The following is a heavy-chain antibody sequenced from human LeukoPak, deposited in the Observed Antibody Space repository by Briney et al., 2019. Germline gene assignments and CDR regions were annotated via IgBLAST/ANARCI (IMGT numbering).Heavy chain of an antibody. CDR1: GGSITGDSYY. CDR3: ARGKDSSDYFDY. CDR2: IYYSGSN. J-gene: IGHJ4*02. V-gene: IGHV4-31*03. D-gene: IGHD3-22*01. Sequence: PSETLSLTCTVSGGSITGDSYYWSWIRQHPGKGLEWIAYIYYSGSNYYNPSLKNRVTISVDTSKNQFSLKLSSVTAADTAVYFCARGKDSSDYFDYWGQGTLVTVSS.